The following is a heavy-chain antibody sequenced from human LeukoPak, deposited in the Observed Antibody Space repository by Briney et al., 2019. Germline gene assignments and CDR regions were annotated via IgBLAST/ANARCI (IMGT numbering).Heavy chain of an antibody. CDR2: IYYSGST. Sequence: SQTLSLTCTVSDGSISSGGYYRSWIRQHPGKGLEWIGYIYYSGSTYYNPSLKSRVTISVDTSKNQFSLKLSSVTAADTAVYYCARDSRANGDYYFDYWGQGTLVTVSS. V-gene: IGHV4-31*03. J-gene: IGHJ4*02. CDR1: DGSISSGGYY. CDR3: ARDSRANGDYYFDY. D-gene: IGHD4-17*01.